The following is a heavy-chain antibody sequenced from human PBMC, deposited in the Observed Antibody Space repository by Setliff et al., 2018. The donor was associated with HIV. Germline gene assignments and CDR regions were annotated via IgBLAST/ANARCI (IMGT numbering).Heavy chain of an antibody. D-gene: IGHD7-27*01. V-gene: IGHV1-46*02. CDR2: INPSDNRT. CDR1: GYTFNNYY. J-gene: IGHJ4*02. Sequence: ASVKVSCKASGYTFNNYYMHWVRQAPGQGLEWMGIINPSDNRTHYAQKFQGRVTLTADESTSIAYMELNSLRSEDTAVYYCARGRASGSANSGWGQGTLVTVSS. CDR3: ARGRASGSANSG.